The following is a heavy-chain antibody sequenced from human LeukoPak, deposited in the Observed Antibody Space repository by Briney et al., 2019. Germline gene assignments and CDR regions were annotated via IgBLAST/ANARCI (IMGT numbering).Heavy chain of an antibody. CDR2: IYYSGST. Sequence: PSETLSLTCTVSGGSISSYYWSWIRQPPGKGLEWIGYIYYSGSTNYNPSLKSRVTISVDTSKNQFSLKLSSVTAADPAVYYCARRGYDILTIHYYYYYHMDVWGKGTTVTVSS. CDR3: ARRGYDILTIHYYYYYHMDV. J-gene: IGHJ6*03. D-gene: IGHD3-9*01. V-gene: IGHV4-59*01. CDR1: GGSISSYY.